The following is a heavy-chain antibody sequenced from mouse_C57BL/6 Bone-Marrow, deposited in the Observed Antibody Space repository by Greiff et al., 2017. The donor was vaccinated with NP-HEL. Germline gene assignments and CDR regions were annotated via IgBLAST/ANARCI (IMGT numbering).Heavy chain of an antibody. V-gene: IGHV1-82*01. CDR3: AREGGGYYCGSSYAWFAY. CDR1: GYAFSSSW. J-gene: IGHJ3*01. D-gene: IGHD1-1*01. Sequence: VQLQQSGPELVKPGASVKISCKASGYAFSSSWMNWVKQRPGKGLEWIGRIYPGDGDTNYNGKFKGKATLTADKSSSTAYMQLSSLTSEDSAVYFCAREGGGYYCGSSYAWFAYWGQGTLVTVSA. CDR2: IYPGDGDT.